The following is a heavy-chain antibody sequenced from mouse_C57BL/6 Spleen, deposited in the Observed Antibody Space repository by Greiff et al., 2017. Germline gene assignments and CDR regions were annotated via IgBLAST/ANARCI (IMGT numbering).Heavy chain of an antibody. J-gene: IGHJ3*01. Sequence: QVQLQQPGAELVKPGASVKLSCKASGYTFTSYWMPWVKQRPGQGLEWIGMIHPNSGSTNYNEKFKGKATLTVDKSSSTAYMQLSSLTSEDSAVYYCAREDGYAFAYWGQGTLVTVSA. D-gene: IGHD2-2*01. CDR2: IHPNSGST. V-gene: IGHV1-64*01. CDR3: AREDGYAFAY. CDR1: GYTFTSYW.